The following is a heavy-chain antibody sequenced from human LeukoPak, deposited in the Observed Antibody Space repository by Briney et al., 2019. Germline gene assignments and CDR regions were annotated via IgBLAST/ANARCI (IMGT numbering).Heavy chain of an antibody. J-gene: IGHJ3*02. CDR1: GYSFTSYW. D-gene: IGHD2-21*01. Sequence: GESLKISCKGSGYSFTSYWITWVRQMPGKGLEWMGRIDPTDSYTNYSPSFQGHVTISADKSISTAYLQWSGLKASDTAMYYCARRIVVVNHDAFDIWGQGTMVTVSS. CDR3: ARRIVVVNHDAFDI. V-gene: IGHV5-10-1*01. CDR2: IDPTDSYT.